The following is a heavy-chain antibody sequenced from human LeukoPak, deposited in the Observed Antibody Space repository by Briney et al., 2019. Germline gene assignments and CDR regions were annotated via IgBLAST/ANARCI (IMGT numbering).Heavy chain of an antibody. V-gene: IGHV3-21*04. CDR3: AKDGLEGFDY. CDR1: GFTFSSYS. J-gene: IGHJ4*02. Sequence: GGSLRLSCAASGFTFSSYSMNWVRQAPGKGLEWVSSISSSSSYIYYADSVKGRFTISRDNSKNTLYLQMNSLRAEDTAVYYCAKDGLEGFDYWGQGTLVTVSS. D-gene: IGHD6-19*01. CDR2: ISSSSSYI.